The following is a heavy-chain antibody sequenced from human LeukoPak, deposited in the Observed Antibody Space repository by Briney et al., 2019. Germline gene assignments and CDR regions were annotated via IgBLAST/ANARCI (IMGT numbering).Heavy chain of an antibody. V-gene: IGHV3-21*01. CDR1: GFAFSRYT. D-gene: IGHD3-3*01. Sequence: GGSLRLSCAASGFAFSRYTMNWVRQVPGKGLEWVSSISGTSSYRYYAESVKGRFSMSRDDATNSVYLQMNSLRVEDTAVYYCARDASPYDSINWFDPWGQGTLVTVSS. J-gene: IGHJ5*02. CDR2: ISGTSSYR. CDR3: ARDASPYDSINWFDP.